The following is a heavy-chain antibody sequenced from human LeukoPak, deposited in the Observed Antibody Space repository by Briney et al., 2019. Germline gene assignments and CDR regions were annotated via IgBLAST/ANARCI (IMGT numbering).Heavy chain of an antibody. J-gene: IGHJ4*02. CDR3: ASGEEIMITR. V-gene: IGHV4-59*01. Sequence: SETLSLTCTVSGGSLSSYYWSWIRQPPGKGLEWIGYIYYSGSTNYNPSLKSRVTISVDTSKNQFSLKLSSVTAADTAVYYCASGEEIMITRWGQGTLVTVSS. CDR1: GGSLSSYY. D-gene: IGHD3-16*01. CDR2: IYYSGST.